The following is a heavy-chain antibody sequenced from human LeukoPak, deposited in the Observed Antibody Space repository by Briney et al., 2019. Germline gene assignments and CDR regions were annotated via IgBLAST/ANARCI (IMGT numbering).Heavy chain of an antibody. J-gene: IGHJ4*02. CDR3: ARETRTYCGGDCYWY. V-gene: IGHV4-30-4*08. CDR2: IYYSGST. D-gene: IGHD2-21*01. Sequence: SQTLSLTCTVSGGSISSGDYYWSWIRQPPGKGLEWIGCIYYSGSTYYNPSLKSRVTISVDTSKNQFSLKLSSVTAADTAVYYCARETRTYCGGDCYWYWGQGTLVTVSS. CDR1: GGSISSGDYY.